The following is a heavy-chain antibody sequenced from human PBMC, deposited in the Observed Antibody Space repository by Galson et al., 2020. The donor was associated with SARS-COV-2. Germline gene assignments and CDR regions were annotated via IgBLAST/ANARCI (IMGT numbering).Heavy chain of an antibody. CDR2: IYYSGST. V-gene: IGHV4-39*01. CDR3: AGHWLSNYYYYGMDV. Sequence: SETLSLTCTVSGGSISSSSYYWGWIRQPPGKGLEWIGSIYYSGSTYYNPSLKSRVTISVDTSKNQFSLKLSSVTAADTAVYYCAGHWLSNYYYYGMDVWGQGTTVTVSS. D-gene: IGHD5-12*01. CDR1: GGSISSSSYY. J-gene: IGHJ6*02.